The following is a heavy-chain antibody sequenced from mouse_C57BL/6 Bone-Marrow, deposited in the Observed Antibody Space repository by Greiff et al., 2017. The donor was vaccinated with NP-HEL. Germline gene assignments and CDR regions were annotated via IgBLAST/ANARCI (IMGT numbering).Heavy chain of an antibody. CDR2: ISDGGSYT. D-gene: IGHD1-1*01. CDR3: ATLYYGSGNFDY. V-gene: IGHV5-4*03. CDR1: GFTFSSYA. J-gene: IGHJ2*01. Sequence: EVTLVESGGGLVKPGGSLKLSCAASGFTFSSYAMSWVRQTPEKRLEWVATISDGGSYTYYPANVKGRFTISRDNAKNNLYLQMSHLKSEDTAMYYCATLYYGSGNFDYWGQGTTLTVSS.